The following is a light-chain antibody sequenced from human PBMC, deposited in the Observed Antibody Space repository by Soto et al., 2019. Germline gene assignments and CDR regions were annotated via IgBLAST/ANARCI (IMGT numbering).Light chain of an antibody. J-gene: IGKJ2*01. Sequence: EIVLTQSPDTLSLSPGERATLSCRTSQNVNSNFLAWYQQKPGQAPRLLFYDASTRAAGVPDRFRGGWSGTDFTLTITRLEPEAFAIYYCQQYGRSPLLYAFGQGTRVGVK. CDR3: QQYGRSPLLYA. CDR1: QNVNSNF. CDR2: DAS. V-gene: IGKV3-20*01.